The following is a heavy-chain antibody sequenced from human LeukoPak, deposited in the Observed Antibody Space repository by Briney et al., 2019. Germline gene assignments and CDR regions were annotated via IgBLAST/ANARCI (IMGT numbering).Heavy chain of an antibody. V-gene: IGHV1-18*01. CDR1: GYTFTRNA. CDR2: ISAYSGNT. CDR3: ARGASVVVPAAKGY. J-gene: IGHJ4*02. D-gene: IGHD2-2*01. Sequence: ASVKVSCKPSGYTFTRNAISWVRQAPGQGLEWMGWISAYSGNTNYAQKFQGRVTMTRDTSISTAYMELSRLRSDDTAVYYCARGASVVVPAAKGYWGQGTLVTVSS.